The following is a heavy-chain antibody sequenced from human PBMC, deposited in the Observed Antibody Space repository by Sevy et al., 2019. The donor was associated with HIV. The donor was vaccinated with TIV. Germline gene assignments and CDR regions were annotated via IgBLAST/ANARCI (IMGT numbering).Heavy chain of an antibody. D-gene: IGHD2-2*01. CDR3: ARVPGYCSSTSCHFDY. CDR2: IIPIFGTA. V-gene: IGHV1-69*13. J-gene: IGHJ4*02. Sequence: ASVKVSCKASGGTFSSYAISWVRQAPGQGLEWMGGIIPIFGTANYAQKFQGRVTITGEESTSTAYMELRSLRSEDTAVYYCARVPGYCSSTSCHFDYWGQGTLVTVSS. CDR1: GGTFSSYA.